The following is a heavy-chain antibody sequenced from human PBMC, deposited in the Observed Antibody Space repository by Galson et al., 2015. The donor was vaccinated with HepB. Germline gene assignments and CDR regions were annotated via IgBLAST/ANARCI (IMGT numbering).Heavy chain of an antibody. CDR2: INPNSGGT. Sequence: SVKVSCKASGYTFTGYYMHWVRQAPGQGLEWMGWINPNSGGTNYAQKFQGRVTMTRDTSISTAYMELSRLRSDDTAVYYCARETQLRFFRYFDLWGRGTLVTVPS. V-gene: IGHV1-2*02. D-gene: IGHD3-3*01. CDR1: GYTFTGYY. CDR3: ARETQLRFFRYFDL. J-gene: IGHJ2*01.